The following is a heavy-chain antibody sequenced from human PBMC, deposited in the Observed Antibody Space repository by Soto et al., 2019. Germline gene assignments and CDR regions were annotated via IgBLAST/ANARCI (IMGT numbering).Heavy chain of an antibody. CDR1: GGTLSNYG. CDR2: IIPLLSTT. Sequence: SVKVSCKTSGGTLSNYGISWVRQAPGQGLEWMGGIIPLLSTTNNAQKFQDRVTITADESTSTAYMDLSSLRSEGTAVYYCATIAAAGPGHYYYYGMDVWGQGTTVTVSS. J-gene: IGHJ6*02. V-gene: IGHV1-69*13. D-gene: IGHD6-13*01. CDR3: ATIAAAGPGHYYYYGMDV.